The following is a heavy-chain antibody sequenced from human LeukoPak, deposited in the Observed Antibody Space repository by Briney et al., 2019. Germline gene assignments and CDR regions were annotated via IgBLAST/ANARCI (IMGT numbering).Heavy chain of an antibody. CDR3: ARAPGYDSSGYPMEVDY. CDR1: GFTFSSYG. CDR2: IWYDGSNK. J-gene: IGHJ4*02. Sequence: GGSLRLSCAASGFTFSSYGMHWVRRAPGKGLEWVAVIWYDGSNKYYADSVKGRFTISRDNSKNTLYLQMNSLRAEDTAVYYCARAPGYDSSGYPMEVDYWGQGTLVTVSS. V-gene: IGHV3-33*08. D-gene: IGHD3-22*01.